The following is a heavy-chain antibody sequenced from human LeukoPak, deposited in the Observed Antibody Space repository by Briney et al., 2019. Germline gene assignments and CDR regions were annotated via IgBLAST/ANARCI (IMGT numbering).Heavy chain of an antibody. V-gene: IGHV1-46*01. CDR3: ARAGTTVTLGIDYFDY. J-gene: IGHJ4*02. D-gene: IGHD4-17*01. Sequence: ASVKVSCKASGYTFTSYYMHWVRQAPGQGLEWMGITNPSGGSTSYAQKFQGRVTMTRDTSTSTVYMELSSLRSEDTAVYYCARAGTTVTLGIDYFDYWGQGTLVTVSS. CDR1: GYTFTSYY. CDR2: TNPSGGST.